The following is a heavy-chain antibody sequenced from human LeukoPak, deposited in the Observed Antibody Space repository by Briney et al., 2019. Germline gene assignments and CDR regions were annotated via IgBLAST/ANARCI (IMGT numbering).Heavy chain of an antibody. CDR1: GGTFSSYA. D-gene: IGHD3-3*01. CDR2: IIPIFGTA. J-gene: IGHJ4*02. Sequence: SVKVSCKASGGTFSSYAISWVRQAPGQGLEWMGGIIPIFGTANYAQKFQGRVTITADESTSTAYMELSSLRSEDTAVYYCARGDFTPSSSVSFPDDYWGQGTLVTVSS. CDR3: ARGDFTPSSSVSFPDDY. V-gene: IGHV1-69*13.